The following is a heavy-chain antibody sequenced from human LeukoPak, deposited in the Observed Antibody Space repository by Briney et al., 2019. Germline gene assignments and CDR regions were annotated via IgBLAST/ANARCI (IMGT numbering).Heavy chain of an antibody. CDR3: ARGLVLATDDAFDI. J-gene: IGHJ3*02. V-gene: IGHV4-59*01. D-gene: IGHD5-12*01. CDR2: VYDNDIT. Sequence: SETLSLTCRVSGASIRSYFWSWIRQPPGKGLEWIGYVYDNDITNFNPSLESRVTILVDTSKSQFSLKLRSVTAADTAVYYCARGLVLATDDAFDIWGPGTMVTVSS. CDR1: GASIRSYF.